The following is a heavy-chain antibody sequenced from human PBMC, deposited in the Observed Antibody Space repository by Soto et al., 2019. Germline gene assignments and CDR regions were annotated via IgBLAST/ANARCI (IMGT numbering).Heavy chain of an antibody. V-gene: IGHV3-23*01. CDR3: AKDWGAAAGTGQTFDS. J-gene: IGHJ4*02. Sequence: GGSLRLSCAASGFTFSSYAMSWVRQAPGKGLEWVSAISGSGGSTYYADSVEGRFTISRDNSKNTLYLQMNSLRAEDTAVYYCAKDWGAAAGTGQTFDSWGQGTLVTVSS. D-gene: IGHD6-13*01. CDR1: GFTFSSYA. CDR2: ISGSGGST.